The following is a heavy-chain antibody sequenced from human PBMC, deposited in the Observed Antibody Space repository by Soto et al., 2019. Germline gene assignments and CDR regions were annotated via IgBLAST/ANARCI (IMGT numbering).Heavy chain of an antibody. V-gene: IGHV3-30*18. CDR2: ISYDGNNK. Sequence: QLVESGGGVVQPGRSLRLSCVASDFSFRRYGMHWVRQAPGKGLEWMAVISYDGNNKYCADSVKGRFTISRDNSKNTLYLQMNSLRPEDTAVYYCAKLEGLGSGTLLGGFDSWGQGTLVTVSS. J-gene: IGHJ5*01. CDR3: AKLEGLGSGTLLGGFDS. D-gene: IGHD3-3*01. CDR1: DFSFRRYG.